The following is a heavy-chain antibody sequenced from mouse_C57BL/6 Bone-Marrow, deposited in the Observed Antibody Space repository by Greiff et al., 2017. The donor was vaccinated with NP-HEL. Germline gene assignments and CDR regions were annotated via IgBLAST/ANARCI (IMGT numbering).Heavy chain of an antibody. CDR2: ISSGSSTI. CDR1: GFTFSDYG. V-gene: IGHV5-17*01. D-gene: IGHD1-1*01. J-gene: IGHJ3*01. CDR3: ARESYCGSSPTWFAY. Sequence: EVQGVESGGGLVKPGGSLKLSCAASGFTFSDYGMHWVRQAPEKGLEWVAYISSGSSTIYYADTVKGRVTISRDNAKNTLFLQMTSLRSEDTAMYYCARESYCGSSPTWFAYWGQGTLVTVSA.